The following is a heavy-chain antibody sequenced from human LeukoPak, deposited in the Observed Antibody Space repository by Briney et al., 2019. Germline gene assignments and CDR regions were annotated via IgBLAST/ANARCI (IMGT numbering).Heavy chain of an antibody. V-gene: IGHV3-74*01. J-gene: IGHJ3*02. D-gene: IGHD6-19*01. Sequence: GGSLRLSCAASGFTFSSHWMHWVRQAPGKGLVWVSRINGGGSSTSYADSVKGRFIISRDNAKNTLYLQVNSLRAEDTAMYYCARVAVVGYDALDIWGPGTMVTVSS. CDR1: GFTFSSHW. CDR3: ARVAVVGYDALDI. CDR2: INGGGSST.